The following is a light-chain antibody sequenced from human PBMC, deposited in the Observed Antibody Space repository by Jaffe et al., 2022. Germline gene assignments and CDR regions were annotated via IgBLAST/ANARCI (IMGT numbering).Light chain of an antibody. CDR2: DAS. CDR3: QQYYNLPVT. Sequence: DIQMTQSPSSLSASVGDRVTITCQASQDIRYYLNWYQQKPGKAPKLLIYDASNLETGVPSRFSGSGSGTDFSFTISSLHPEDIASYYCQQYYNLPVTFGPGTKVIIK. V-gene: IGKV1-33*01. J-gene: IGKJ3*01. CDR1: QDIRYY.